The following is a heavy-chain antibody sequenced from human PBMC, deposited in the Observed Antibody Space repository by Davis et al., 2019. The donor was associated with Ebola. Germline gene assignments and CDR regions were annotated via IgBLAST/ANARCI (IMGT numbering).Heavy chain of an antibody. CDR2: INSDGSST. CDR1: GFTFSSYW. J-gene: IGHJ6*02. Sequence: GESLKISCAASGFTFSSYWMHWVRQAPGKGLVWVSRINSDGSSTSYADSVKGRFTISRHNSKNTLYLQMNSLRAENTAVYYCARGRYFDFWYYYGMDVWGQGTTVTVSS. D-gene: IGHD3-9*01. V-gene: IGHV3-74*01. CDR3: ARGRYFDFWYYYGMDV.